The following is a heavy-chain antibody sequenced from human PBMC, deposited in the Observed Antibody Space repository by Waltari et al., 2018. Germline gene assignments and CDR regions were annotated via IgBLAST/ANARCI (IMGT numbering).Heavy chain of an antibody. D-gene: IGHD4-17*01. CDR1: GGSFSGYY. V-gene: IGHV4-34*01. CDR3: AGITTVTTSAFDI. CDR2: INHRGST. J-gene: IGHJ3*02. Sequence: QVQLQQWGAGLLKPSETLSLTCAVYGGSFSGYYWIWIRPPPGKGREWIGEINHRGSTNYNPALKRRVTITVDTSKNQCSLRLSYVTAEDTAVYYCAGITTVTTSAFDIWGQGTMVTVSS.